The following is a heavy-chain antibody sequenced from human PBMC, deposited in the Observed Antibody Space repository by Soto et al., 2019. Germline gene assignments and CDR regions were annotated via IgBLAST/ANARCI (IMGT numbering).Heavy chain of an antibody. D-gene: IGHD3-22*01. J-gene: IGHJ5*02. Sequence: SETLSLTCTVSGGSISSYYWSWILQPPGKGLEWIGYIYYSGSTNYNPSLKSRVTISVDTSKNQFSLKLSSVTAADTAVYYCARDNYGDYDSSGYYYWFDPWGQGTLVTVSS. CDR3: ARDNYGDYDSSGYYYWFDP. V-gene: IGHV4-59*01. CDR2: IYYSGST. CDR1: GGSISSYY.